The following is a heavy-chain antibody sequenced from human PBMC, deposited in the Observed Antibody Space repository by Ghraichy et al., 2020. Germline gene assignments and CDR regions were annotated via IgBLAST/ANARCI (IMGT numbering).Heavy chain of an antibody. D-gene: IGHD4-17*01. CDR3: AREDYGDAKGGSFDI. J-gene: IGHJ3*02. CDR1: GFTVSSNY. V-gene: IGHV3-53*01. CDR2: IYSGGST. Sequence: GESLNISCAASGFTVSSNYMSWVRQAPGKGLEWVSVIYSGGSTYYADSVKGRFTISRDNSKNTLYLQMNSLRAEDTAVYYCAREDYGDAKGGSFDIWGQGTMVTVSS.